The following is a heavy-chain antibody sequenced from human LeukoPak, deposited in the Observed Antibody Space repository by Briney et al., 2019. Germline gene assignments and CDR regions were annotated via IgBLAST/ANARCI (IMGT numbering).Heavy chain of an antibody. CDR2: IGSSSSYI. V-gene: IGHV3-21*01. J-gene: IGHJ6*02. CDR3: ARGGVVAATLGLYYYYGMDV. CDR1: GFTFSSYS. Sequence: GGSLRLSCAASGFTFSSYSMNWVRQAPGKGLEWVSSIGSSSSYIYYADSVKGRFTISRDNAKNSLYLQMNSLRAEDTAVYYCARGGVVAATLGLYYYYGMDVWSQGTTVTVSS. D-gene: IGHD2-15*01.